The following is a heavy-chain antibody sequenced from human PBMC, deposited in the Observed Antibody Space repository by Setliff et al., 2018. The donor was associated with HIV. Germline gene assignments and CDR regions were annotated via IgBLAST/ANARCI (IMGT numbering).Heavy chain of an antibody. CDR3: ARGRSAGYSSIYYFDY. D-gene: IGHD6-13*01. J-gene: IGHJ4*02. CDR2: IIPIFGTA. CDR1: GGAFSNYA. V-gene: IGHV1-69*13. Sequence: ASVKVSCKASGGAFSNYAISWVRQAPRQGLEWVGGIIPIFGTANYAQKFQGRVTITADESTSTAYMELSSLRSEDTAVYYCARGRSAGYSSIYYFDYWGQGTLVTVSS.